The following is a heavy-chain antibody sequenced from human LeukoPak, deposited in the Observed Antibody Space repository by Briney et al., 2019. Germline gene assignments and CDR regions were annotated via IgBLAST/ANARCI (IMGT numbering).Heavy chain of an antibody. CDR1: GYTFTNFD. J-gene: IGHJ4*02. CDR2: MNPNSGNT. D-gene: IGHD2-15*01. CDR3: ARGRRELGYCSGGSCYRWYYFDY. V-gene: IGHV1-8*01. Sequence: GASVKVSCKASGYTFTNFDINWVRQATGQGLEWMGWMNPNSGNTGYAQKFQGRVTMTRNTSISTAYMELSSLRSEDTAVYYCARGRRELGYCSGGSCYRWYYFDYWGQGTLVTVSS.